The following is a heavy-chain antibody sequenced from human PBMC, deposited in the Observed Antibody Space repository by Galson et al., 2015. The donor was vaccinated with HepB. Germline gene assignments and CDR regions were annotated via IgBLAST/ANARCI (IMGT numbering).Heavy chain of an antibody. CDR1: GFSLNTSGVG. J-gene: IGHJ4*02. V-gene: IGHV2-5*02. Sequence: PALVKPTQTLTLTCTFSGFSLNTSGVGVGWIRQPPGKALEWLALLYWDDDKRYRLSLKSRLTITKDTSKNQVVLTMTNMDPVDTATYYCAHRGGLWAPFDYWGQGTLVTVSS. CDR2: LYWDDDK. CDR3: AHRGGLWAPFDY. D-gene: IGHD4/OR15-4a*01.